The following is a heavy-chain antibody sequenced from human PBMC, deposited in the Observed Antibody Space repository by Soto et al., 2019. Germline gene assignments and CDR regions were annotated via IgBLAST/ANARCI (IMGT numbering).Heavy chain of an antibody. V-gene: IGHV3-11*06. CDR1: GFTFRDYY. J-gene: IGHJ4*02. Sequence: QVQLVESGGALVKPGGSLRLSCAASGFTFRDYYLSWIRQAPGKGLESLSYISGISTYTTYADSVRGRFTISRDNAKNSLYLHMNNPNAAATSVYYCARSHYDYYLDNWGQGTLVTVFS. CDR2: ISGISTYT. CDR3: ARSHYDYYLDN. D-gene: IGHD4-4*01.